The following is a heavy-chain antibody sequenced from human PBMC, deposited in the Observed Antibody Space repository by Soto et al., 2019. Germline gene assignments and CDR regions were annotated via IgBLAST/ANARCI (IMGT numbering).Heavy chain of an antibody. J-gene: IGHJ6*02. CDR3: ARLMVRGVISDYYGMDV. Sequence: QVQLVQSGAAMRKPGSSVKVSCKASGGTFSSYGVTWVRQAPGQGLEWMGTNIPIFGTANFAQKFQGRVTITADESRSTSTVYMELSSLTSEDTAVYYCARLMVRGVISDYYGMDVWGPGTTVTVSS. V-gene: IGHV1-69*18. CDR1: GGTFSSYG. D-gene: IGHD3-10*01. CDR2: NIPIFGTA.